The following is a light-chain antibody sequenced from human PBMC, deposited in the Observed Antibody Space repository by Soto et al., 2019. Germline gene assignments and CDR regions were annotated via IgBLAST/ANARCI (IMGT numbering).Light chain of an antibody. V-gene: IGKV1-39*01. Sequence: DIQMTQSPSSLSASIGDRVTISCRASQDISSSLNWYQHKSGKAPKLLIYAASGLHSGVPSRFSGSGSGTDFTLTISSLQPEDFATYYCQQAYGAPPTFGQGTKVDIK. J-gene: IGKJ1*01. CDR1: QDISSS. CDR2: AAS. CDR3: QQAYGAPPT.